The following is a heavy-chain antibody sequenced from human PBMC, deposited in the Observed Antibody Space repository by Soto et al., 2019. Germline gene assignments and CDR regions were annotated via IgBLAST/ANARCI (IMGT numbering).Heavy chain of an antibody. D-gene: IGHD2-8*01. J-gene: IGHJ6*02. CDR2: TYYSGST. V-gene: IGHV4-39*01. Sequence: SETLSLTCTVSGGSISSSSYYWGWIRQPPGKGLEWIGSTYYSGSTYYNPSLKSRVTISVDTSKNQFSLKLSSVTAADTAVYYCARRMGYYYYGMDVWGQGTKVTVSS. CDR1: GGSISSSSYY. CDR3: ARRMGYYYYGMDV.